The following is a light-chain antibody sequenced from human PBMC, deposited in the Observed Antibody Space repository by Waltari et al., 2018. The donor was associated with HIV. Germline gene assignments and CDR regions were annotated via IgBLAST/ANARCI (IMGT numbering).Light chain of an antibody. V-gene: IGLV1-51*01. J-gene: IGLJ2*01. CDR2: ANN. CDR1: SSNIGNNY. Sequence: QSVLTQPPSVSAAPGQKVTISCSGCSSNIGNNYVSWYQQLPGIAPKLLIYANNKRPSGIPDRFSGAKSGTSATLGITGLQTGDEADYYCATWDTSLSAVVFGGGTKLTVL. CDR3: ATWDTSLSAVV.